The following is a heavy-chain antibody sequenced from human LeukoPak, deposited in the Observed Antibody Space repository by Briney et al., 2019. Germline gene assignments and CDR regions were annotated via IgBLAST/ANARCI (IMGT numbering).Heavy chain of an antibody. CDR2: ISGSGRTP. CDR1: GFSFDSYA. D-gene: IGHD3-22*01. V-gene: IGHV3-23*01. J-gene: IGHJ4*02. CDR3: AKSHYHDERGYYSGSYYFDF. Sequence: GGSLRLSCATSGFSFDSYATSWVRQAPGKGLEWVSAISGSGRTPYYADSVKGRFTISKDNSKNMLYLQMSSLTVDDTAVYYCAKSHYHDERGYYSGSYYFDFWGQGTLVTVSS.